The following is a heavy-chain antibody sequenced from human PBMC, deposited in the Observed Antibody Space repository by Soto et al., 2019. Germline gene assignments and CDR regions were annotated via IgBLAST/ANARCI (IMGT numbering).Heavy chain of an antibody. D-gene: IGHD2-2*02. J-gene: IGHJ4*02. CDR1: GYTFTSYG. CDR2: ISAYNGNT. CDR3: ERDPAYQPLLYEGDYFDY. V-gene: IGHV1-18*04. Sequence: QVQLVQSGAEVKKPGASVKVSCKASGYTFTSYGISWVRQAPGQGLEWMGWISAYNGNTNYAQKLQGRVTMTTDTSSSTAYMELRSLRSDDTAVYYCERDPAYQPLLYEGDYFDYWGQGTLVTVSS.